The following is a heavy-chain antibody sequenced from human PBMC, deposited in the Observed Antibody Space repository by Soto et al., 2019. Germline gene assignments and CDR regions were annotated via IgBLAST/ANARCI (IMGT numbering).Heavy chain of an antibody. J-gene: IGHJ4*02. CDR1: GGTFSSYA. D-gene: IGHD5-18*01. Sequence: SVKVSCKASGGTFSSYAISWVRQAPGQGLEWMGGIIPILGTANYAQKFQGRVTITADESTSTAYMELSSLRSEDTAVYYCAIRRADTAMVFDYWGQGTLVTVSS. CDR2: IIPILGTA. V-gene: IGHV1-69*13. CDR3: AIRRADTAMVFDY.